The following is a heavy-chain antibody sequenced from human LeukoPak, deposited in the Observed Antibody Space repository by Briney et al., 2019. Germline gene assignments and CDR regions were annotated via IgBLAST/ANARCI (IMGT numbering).Heavy chain of an antibody. CDR2: IVSSGDTI. CDR3: ARFAAGGSYYYYMDV. J-gene: IGHJ6*03. CDR1: GFTFSSYS. V-gene: IGHV3-48*01. Sequence: GGSLRLSCAASGFTFSSYSMNWVRQAPGKGLEWVSYIVSSGDTIYYADSVKGRFTISRDNAKNSLYLQMNSLRADDMAVYYCARFAAGGSYYYYMDVWGKGTTVTVSS. D-gene: IGHD6-25*01.